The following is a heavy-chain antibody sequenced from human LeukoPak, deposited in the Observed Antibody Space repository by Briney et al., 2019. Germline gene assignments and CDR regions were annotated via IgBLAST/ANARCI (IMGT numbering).Heavy chain of an antibody. CDR2: ISYDGSNK. CDR3: ASPPPYSSSWCWFDY. CDR1: GFTFSSYA. D-gene: IGHD6-13*01. V-gene: IGHV3-30-3*01. Sequence: GRSLRLSCAASGFTFSSYAMHWVRQAPGKGLEWVAVISYDGSNKYYADPVKGRFTISRDNSKNTLYLQMNSLRAEDTAVYYCASPPPYSSSWCWFDYWGQGTLVTVSS. J-gene: IGHJ4*02.